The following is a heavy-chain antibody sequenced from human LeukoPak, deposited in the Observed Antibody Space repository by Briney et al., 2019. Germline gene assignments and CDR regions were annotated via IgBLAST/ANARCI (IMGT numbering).Heavy chain of an antibody. J-gene: IGHJ4*02. Sequence: GGSLRLSCAASGFTVSNNFLTWVRQAPGKGLEWVSVIYSGGTTYYADSVKGRFTISRDTSRNTLYLQMYSLRAEDTAVYYCAKTGGPWDWGQGTLVIVSS. CDR1: GFTVSNNF. V-gene: IGHV3-53*01. CDR2: IYSGGTT. CDR3: AKTGGPWD. D-gene: IGHD3-10*01.